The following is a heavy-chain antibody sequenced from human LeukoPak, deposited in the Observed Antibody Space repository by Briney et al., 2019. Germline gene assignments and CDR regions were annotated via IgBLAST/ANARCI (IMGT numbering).Heavy chain of an antibody. D-gene: IGHD6-6*01. V-gene: IGHV4-30-4*01. CDR2: IYYTGRT. Sequence: SETLSLTCTVSGGSFSSVDYYWSWIRQPPGKGLEWIGYIYYTGRTYYNPSLMSRTTMSVDTSQNQFSLRLNSVTAADTAVYYCASGKYSKAYYFDYWGQGTLVTVSS. CDR1: GGSFSSVDYY. J-gene: IGHJ4*02. CDR3: ASGKYSKAYYFDY.